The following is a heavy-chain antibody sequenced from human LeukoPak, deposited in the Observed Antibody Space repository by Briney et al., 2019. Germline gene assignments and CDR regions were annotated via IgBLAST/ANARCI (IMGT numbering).Heavy chain of an antibody. V-gene: IGHV3-21*01. CDR1: GFTFNTYR. J-gene: IGHJ4*02. CDR3: ARDKTYGEQFDS. D-gene: IGHD4-17*01. CDR2: ISGSGTDI. Sequence: PGGSLRLSCAASGFTFNTYRMNWVRQTPGKGLEWVSSISGSGTDIYYADSMKGRITISGENAKNSLYLQMNSLRAEDTAVYYCARDKTYGEQFDSWGQGTLVTVSS.